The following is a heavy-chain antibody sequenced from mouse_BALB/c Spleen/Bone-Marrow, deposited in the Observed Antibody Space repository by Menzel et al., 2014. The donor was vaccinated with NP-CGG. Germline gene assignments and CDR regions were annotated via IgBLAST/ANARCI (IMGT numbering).Heavy chain of an antibody. Sequence: VKVVESGPGLVQPSQSLSITCTVSGFSLTSYGVHWVRQSPGKGLEWLGVIWSGGSTDYNAAFISRLSISKDNSKSQVFFKMNRLQANDTAIYYCAREEFYAMDYWGQGTSVTVSS. V-gene: IGHV2-2*02. CDR2: IWSGGST. CDR3: AREEFYAMDY. J-gene: IGHJ4*01. CDR1: GFSLTSYG.